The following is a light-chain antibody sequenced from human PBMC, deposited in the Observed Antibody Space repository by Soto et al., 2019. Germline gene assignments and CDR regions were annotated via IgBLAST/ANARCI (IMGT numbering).Light chain of an antibody. J-gene: IGLJ1*01. V-gene: IGLV2-14*01. Sequence: QSVLTQPASVSGSPGQSITISCTGTSSDVGGYNYVSWYQQHPGKAPKLMIYEVSNRPSGVSNRFSGSKSGNTASLTISGLHAEDEADYYCSAYTSSSTSFGTGTKVTVL. CDR1: SSDVGGYNY. CDR2: EVS. CDR3: SAYTSSSTS.